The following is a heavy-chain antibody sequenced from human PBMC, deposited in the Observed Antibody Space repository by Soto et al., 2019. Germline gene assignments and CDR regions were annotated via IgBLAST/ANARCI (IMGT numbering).Heavy chain of an antibody. CDR1: GYTLTSYY. J-gene: IGHJ4*02. V-gene: IGHV1-46*01. Sequence: ASVKVSCKASGYTLTSYYMHWVRQAPGQGLEWMGIIKPTTGNTAYAQSFQGRVTMTRDTSTSTVYMELSSLISDDTAVYYCARGGVTATNTWGNSFDSWGQGALVTVSS. CDR2: IKPTTGNT. CDR3: ARGGVTATNTWGNSFDS. D-gene: IGHD4-4*01.